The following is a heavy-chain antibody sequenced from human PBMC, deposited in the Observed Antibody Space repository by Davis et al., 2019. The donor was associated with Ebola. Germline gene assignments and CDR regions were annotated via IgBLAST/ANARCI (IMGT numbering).Heavy chain of an antibody. CDR2: IYSGGST. Sequence: GESLKISCAASGFTVSSNYMSWVRQAPGKGLEWVSVIYSGGSTYYADSVKGRFTISRDNAKNSLYLQMNSLRAEDTAVYYCARERYYYGMDVWGQGTTVTVSS. V-gene: IGHV3-66*01. CDR1: GFTVSSNY. CDR3: ARERYYYGMDV. J-gene: IGHJ6*02.